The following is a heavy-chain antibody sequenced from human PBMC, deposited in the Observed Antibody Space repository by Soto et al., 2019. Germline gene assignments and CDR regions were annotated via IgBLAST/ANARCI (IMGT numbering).Heavy chain of an antibody. CDR3: ARDRDDRIAARYFDY. D-gene: IGHD6-6*01. Sequence: PSETLSLTCAVSSGSISSSNWWSWVRQPPGKGLEWIGEIYHSGSTNYNPSLKSRVTISVDTSKNQFSLKLSSVTAADTAVYYCARDRDDRIAARYFDYWGQGTLVTVSS. V-gene: IGHV4-4*02. CDR1: SGSISSSNW. CDR2: IYHSGST. J-gene: IGHJ4*02.